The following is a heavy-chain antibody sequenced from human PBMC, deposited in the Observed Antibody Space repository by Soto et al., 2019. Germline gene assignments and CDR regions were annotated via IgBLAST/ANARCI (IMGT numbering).Heavy chain of an antibody. J-gene: IGHJ4*02. D-gene: IGHD6-13*01. CDR3: ATGWGHSRSSWFWGSTF. CDR2: FDPEDGET. CDR1: GYTLTELS. Sequence: ASVKVSCKVSGYTLTELSMHWVRQAPGKGLEWMGGFDPEDGETIYAQKFQGRVTMTEDTSTDTAYMELSSLRSEDTAVYYCATGWGHSRSSWFWGSTFWGQGTLVTVSS. V-gene: IGHV1-24*01.